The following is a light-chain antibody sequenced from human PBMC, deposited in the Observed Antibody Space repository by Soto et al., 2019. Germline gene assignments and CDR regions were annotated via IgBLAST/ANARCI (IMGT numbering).Light chain of an antibody. CDR3: QQYGSSGT. Sequence: EIVMTQSPATLSVSPGERATVSCRASQSVRSNLAWYQQKPGQAPRLLIYGASTRATGIPARFSGSGSGTDFTLTISRLEPEDFAVYYCQQYGSSGTFGQGTKV. J-gene: IGKJ1*01. CDR1: QSVRSN. V-gene: IGKV3-15*01. CDR2: GAS.